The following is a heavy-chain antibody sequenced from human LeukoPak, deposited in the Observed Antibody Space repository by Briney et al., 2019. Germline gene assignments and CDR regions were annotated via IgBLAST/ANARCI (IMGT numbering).Heavy chain of an antibody. J-gene: IGHJ4*02. V-gene: IGHV3-48*03. D-gene: IGHD6-19*01. CDR3: ARLPSEGGWYDFDY. Sequence: GGSLRLSCAASGFTFSSYEMIWVRQAPGKVLEGVSYISSSGSTIYYADSVKGRFTISRDNAKNSLYLQMNSLRAEDTAVYYCARLPSEGGWYDFDYWGQGTLVTVSS. CDR1: GFTFSSYE. CDR2: ISSSGSTI.